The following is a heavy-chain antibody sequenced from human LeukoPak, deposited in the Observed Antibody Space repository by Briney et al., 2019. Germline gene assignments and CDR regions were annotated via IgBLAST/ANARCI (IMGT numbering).Heavy chain of an antibody. D-gene: IGHD3-9*01. Sequence: PGGSLRLSCAASGFTFSNAWMSWVRQAPGKGLERVGRIKSKTDGGTTDYAAPVKGRFTISRDDSKNTLYLQMNSLKTEDTAVYYCTTPKLRYFDWFPGGEYYFGYWGQGTLVTVSS. CDR2: IKSKTDGGTT. CDR3: TTPKLRYFDWFPGGEYYFGY. CDR1: GFTFSNAW. V-gene: IGHV3-15*01. J-gene: IGHJ4*02.